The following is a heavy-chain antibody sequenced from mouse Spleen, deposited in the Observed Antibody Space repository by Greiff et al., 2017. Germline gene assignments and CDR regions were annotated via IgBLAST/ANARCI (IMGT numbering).Heavy chain of an antibody. V-gene: IGHV1S22*01. CDR3: TRVDLLRNAMDY. CDR2: IYPGSGST. CDR1: GYTFTSYW. J-gene: IGHJ4*01. Sequence: LQQPGSELVRPGASVKLSCKASGYTFTSYWMHWVKQRHGQGLEWIGNIYPGSGSTNYDEKFKSKGTLTVDTSSSTAYMHLSSLTSEDSAVYYCTRVDLLRNAMDYWGQGTSVTVSS. D-gene: IGHD1-1*01.